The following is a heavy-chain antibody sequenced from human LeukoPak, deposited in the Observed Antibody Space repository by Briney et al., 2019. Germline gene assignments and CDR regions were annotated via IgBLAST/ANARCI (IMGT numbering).Heavy chain of an antibody. J-gene: IGHJ4*02. Sequence: PGGSLRLSCAASGFTFSSYWMSWVRQAPGKGLEWVGRIKSKTDGGTTDYAAPVKGRFTISRDDSKNTLYLQMNSLKTEDTAVYYCTTDPTYYYDSSGYYQYYFDYWGQGTLVTVSS. CDR2: IKSKTDGGTT. D-gene: IGHD3-22*01. V-gene: IGHV3-15*01. CDR3: TTDPTYYYDSSGYYQYYFDY. CDR1: GFTFSSYW.